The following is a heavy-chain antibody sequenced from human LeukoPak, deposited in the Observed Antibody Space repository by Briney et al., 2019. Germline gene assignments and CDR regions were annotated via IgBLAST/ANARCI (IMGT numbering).Heavy chain of an antibody. CDR2: IYYSGST. J-gene: IGHJ6*03. CDR3: ARGGGSGTYYCYMDV. V-gene: IGHV4-59*01. D-gene: IGHD6-19*01. CDR1: GGSITSYY. Sequence: SETLSLTCTVSGGSITSYYWSWIRQPPGKGLEWIGYIYYSGSTNYNPSLKSRVTISVDTSKNQFSLKLSSVTAADTAVYFCARGGGSGTYYCYMDVWGKGTTVTISS.